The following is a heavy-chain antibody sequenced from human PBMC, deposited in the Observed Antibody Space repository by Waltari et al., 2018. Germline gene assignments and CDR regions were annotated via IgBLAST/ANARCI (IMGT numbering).Heavy chain of an antibody. V-gene: IGHV4-34*01. D-gene: IGHD3-9*01. CDR2: INHSGSP. J-gene: IGHJ6*02. Sequence: QVQLQQWGAGLLKPSETPSLTCAVYGGSFSGYYWSWIRQPPGKGLEWIGEINHSGSPNYNPSLKSRGTISVDTSKDQFSLKLGSVTAADTAVYYCARVGTYYDILTGYRYYYYYGMDVWGQGTTVTVSS. CDR3: ARVGTYYDILTGYRYYYYYGMDV. CDR1: GGSFSGYY.